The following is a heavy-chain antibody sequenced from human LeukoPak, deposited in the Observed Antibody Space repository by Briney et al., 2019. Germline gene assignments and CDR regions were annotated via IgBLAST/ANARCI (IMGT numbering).Heavy chain of an antibody. J-gene: IGHJ4*02. Sequence: SETLSLTCTVSGYSISSGYYWGWIRQPPGKGLEWIGRIYTSGSTNYNPSLKSRVTISVDTSKNQSSLKLSSVTAADTAVYYCARDYANQGVTAMAYFDYWGQGTLVTVSS. D-gene: IGHD5-18*01. V-gene: IGHV4-38-2*02. CDR1: GYSISSGYY. CDR3: ARDYANQGVTAMAYFDY. CDR2: IYTSGST.